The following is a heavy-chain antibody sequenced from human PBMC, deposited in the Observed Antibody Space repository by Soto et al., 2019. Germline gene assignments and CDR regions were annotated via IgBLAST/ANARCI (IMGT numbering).Heavy chain of an antibody. CDR3: VRRVSGNYDY. V-gene: IGHV3-64*01. D-gene: IGHD1-7*01. Sequence: EVQLAEYGGGMVQPGGSLRLSCVASGFTFSSYDMHWVRQAPGKGLEYVSCISSNGGTTYCGNSVKGRFTISRDNSKNTLYLQMGSLRAEDMAVYYCVRRVSGNYDYWGPGTLVTVSS. J-gene: IGHJ4*02. CDR2: ISSNGGTT. CDR1: GFTFSSYD.